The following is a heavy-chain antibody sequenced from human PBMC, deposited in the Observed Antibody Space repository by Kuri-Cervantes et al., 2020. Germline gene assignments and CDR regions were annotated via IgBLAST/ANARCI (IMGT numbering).Heavy chain of an antibody. V-gene: IGHV1-3*01. J-gene: IGHJ6*02. D-gene: IGHD6-19*01. CDR3: VKSGRAEAGGGNYFYYGMDV. Sequence: ASVKVSCKASGYTFTSYAMHWVRQAPGQRLEWMGWINAGNGNTKYSQKFQGRVIMTGDTSIRTAYKDLSSLRSEDTAVYYCVKSGRAEAGGGNYFYYGMDVWGQGTTVTVSS. CDR2: INAGNGNT. CDR1: GYTFTSYA.